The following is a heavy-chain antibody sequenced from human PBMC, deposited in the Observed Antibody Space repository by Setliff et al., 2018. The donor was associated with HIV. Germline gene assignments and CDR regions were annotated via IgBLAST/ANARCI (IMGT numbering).Heavy chain of an antibody. V-gene: IGHV1-69*13. Sequence: SVKVSCKASGGTFSSYAFSWVRQAPGQGLEWMGGIIPISGRTNYAQKFQGRVTITADGSTRTAYMELSSLRSEDTAVYYCATHGPYSSSWPYYYYMDVWGKGTTVTVSS. D-gene: IGHD6-13*01. CDR2: IIPISGRT. CDR3: ATHGPYSSSWPYYYYMDV. J-gene: IGHJ6*03. CDR1: GGTFSSYA.